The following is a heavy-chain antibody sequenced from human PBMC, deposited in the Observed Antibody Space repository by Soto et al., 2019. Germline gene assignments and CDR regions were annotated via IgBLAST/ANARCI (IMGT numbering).Heavy chain of an antibody. CDR3: AREADDYGDYALIRYFQH. CDR2: IIPILGIA. CDR1: GGTFSSYT. J-gene: IGHJ1*01. V-gene: IGHV1-69*04. D-gene: IGHD4-17*01. Sequence: SVKVSCKASGGTFSSYTISWVRQAPGQGLEWMGRIIPILGIANYAQKFQGRVTITADKSTSTAYMELSSLRSEDTAVYYCAREADDYGDYALIRYFQHWGQGTLVTSPQ.